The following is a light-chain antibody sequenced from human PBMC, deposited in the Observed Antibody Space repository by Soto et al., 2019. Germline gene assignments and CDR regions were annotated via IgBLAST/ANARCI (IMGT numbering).Light chain of an antibody. CDR2: AAS. Sequence: DIQMTQSPSSLSASVGDRVTITCRASQSISSYLNWYQQKPGKAPKLLIYAASSLQSGVPSRFSRSGSGTDFTLTISSLQPEDFATYYCQQSYSTPTFGQGTKVEIK. CDR1: QSISSY. V-gene: IGKV1-39*01. CDR3: QQSYSTPT. J-gene: IGKJ1*01.